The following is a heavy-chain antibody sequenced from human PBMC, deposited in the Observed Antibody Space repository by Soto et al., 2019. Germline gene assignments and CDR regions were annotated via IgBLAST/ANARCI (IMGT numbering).Heavy chain of an antibody. V-gene: IGHV3-33*01. CDR3: ARDFIAVAGTADFDL. J-gene: IGHJ2*01. CDR1: GFTFSSYG. CDR2: IWYDGSNK. D-gene: IGHD6-19*01. Sequence: GGSLRLSCAVSGFTFSSYGMHWVRQAPGKGLEWVAVIWYDGSNKYYADSVKGRFTISRDNSKNTLYLQMNSLRAEDTAVYYCARDFIAVAGTADFDLWGRGXLVTVYS.